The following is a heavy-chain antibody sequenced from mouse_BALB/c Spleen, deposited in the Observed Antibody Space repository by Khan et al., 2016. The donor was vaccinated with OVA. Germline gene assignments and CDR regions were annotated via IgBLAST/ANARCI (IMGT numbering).Heavy chain of an antibody. V-gene: IGHV1S81*02. D-gene: IGHD2-10*02. CDR1: GYTFSSYY. J-gene: IGHJ3*01. CDR3: TRSGYANPFAY. CDR2: INPTNGGT. Sequence: QVQLQQSGAELVKPGASVKLSCKASGYTFSSYYMYWVKQRPGQGLEWIGGINPTNGGTNFNEKFKTKDTLTVDKSSSTAYMQLRSLTSEDSAVYYCTRSGYANPFAYWGQGTLVTVAA.